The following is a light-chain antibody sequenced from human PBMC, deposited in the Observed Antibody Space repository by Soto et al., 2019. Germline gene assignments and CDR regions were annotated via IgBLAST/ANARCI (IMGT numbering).Light chain of an antibody. CDR2: GAS. V-gene: IGKV3-15*01. Sequence: EIVMTQSPVTLSVSLGERATLSCRASQSVSSNLAWYQQKLGQAPRLLIYGASTRATGIPARFSGSGSGTEFTLTISILQSEDFAVYYCQQYKNWPPYTFGQGTKLEIK. CDR3: QQYKNWPPYT. CDR1: QSVSSN. J-gene: IGKJ2*01.